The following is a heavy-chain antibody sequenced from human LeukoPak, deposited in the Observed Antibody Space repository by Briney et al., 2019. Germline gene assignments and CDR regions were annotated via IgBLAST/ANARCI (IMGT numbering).Heavy chain of an antibody. J-gene: IGHJ1*01. CDR3: ARVYSSSGWYGSFQH. D-gene: IGHD6-19*01. CDR1: GGSISGYY. CDR2: IYYSGST. V-gene: IGHV4-59*01. Sequence: SETLSLTCTVSGGSISGYYWSWIRQPPGKGLEWIGYIYYSGSTNYNPSLNSRVTISVDTSKNQFSLRLISVTAADTAVYYCARVYSSSGWYGSFQHWGQGTLVSVSS.